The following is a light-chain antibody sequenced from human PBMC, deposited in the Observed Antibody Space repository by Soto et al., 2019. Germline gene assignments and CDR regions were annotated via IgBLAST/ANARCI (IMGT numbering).Light chain of an antibody. CDR3: QHYNSYSEA. CDR2: KAS. CDR1: QTIISW. V-gene: IGKV1-5*03. J-gene: IGKJ1*01. Sequence: DIQMTQSPSTLSGSVGDRVTITCRASQTIISWLAWYQQKPGKAPKLLIYKASTLKSGVPSRFSGSGSGTKFTLTISSLQSDEFATYYCQHYNSYSEAFGQGTKVELK.